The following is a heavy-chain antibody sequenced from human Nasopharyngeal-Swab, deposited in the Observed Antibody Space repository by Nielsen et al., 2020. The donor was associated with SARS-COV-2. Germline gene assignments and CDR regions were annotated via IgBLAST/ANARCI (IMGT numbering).Heavy chain of an antibody. Sequence: GASLKISCAASGFTFSNAWMSWVRQAPGKGLEWVGRIKSKTDGGTTDYAAPVKGRFTISRDDSKSTLYLQMNSLKTEDTAVYYCTTGRGYSYGYYYYYMDVWGKGTTVTVSS. V-gene: IGHV3-15*01. CDR3: TTGRGYSYGYYYYYMDV. CDR2: IKSKTDGGTT. CDR1: GFTFSNAW. D-gene: IGHD5-18*01. J-gene: IGHJ6*03.